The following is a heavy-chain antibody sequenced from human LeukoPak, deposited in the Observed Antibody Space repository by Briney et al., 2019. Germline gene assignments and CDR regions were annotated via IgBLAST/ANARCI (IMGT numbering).Heavy chain of an antibody. CDR1: GYSISSGYY. CDR2: IYHSGST. CDR3: ARGTGAVAHYYYYYMDV. Sequence: SETLSLTCTVSGYSISSGYYWGWIRQPPGKGLEWIGSIYHSGSTYYNPSLKSRVTISVDTSKNQFSLKLSSVTAADTAVYYCARGTGAVAHYYYYYMDVWGEGTTVTVSS. J-gene: IGHJ6*03. V-gene: IGHV4-38-2*02. D-gene: IGHD6-19*01.